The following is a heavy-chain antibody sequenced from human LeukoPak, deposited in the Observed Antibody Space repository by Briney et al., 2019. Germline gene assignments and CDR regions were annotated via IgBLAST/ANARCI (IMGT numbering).Heavy chain of an antibody. D-gene: IGHD3-22*01. V-gene: IGHV3-30*04. CDR2: ISYDGSNK. CDR3: ARVDYYDSSGYYSGFFDY. CDR1: GFTFSSYA. J-gene: IGHJ4*02. Sequence: AGGSLRLSCAASGFTFSSYAMHWVRQAPGKGLEWVAVISYDGSNKYYADSVKGRFTISRDNSKNTLYLQMNSLRAEDTAVYYCARVDYYDSSGYYSGFFDYWGQGTLVTVSS.